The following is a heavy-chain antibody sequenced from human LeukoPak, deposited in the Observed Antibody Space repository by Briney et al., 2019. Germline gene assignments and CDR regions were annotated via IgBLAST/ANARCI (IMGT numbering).Heavy chain of an antibody. J-gene: IGHJ4*02. V-gene: IGHV1-8*01. D-gene: IGHD3-22*01. CDR1: GYTFTSYD. CDR2: MNPNSGNT. Sequence: ASVKVSCKASGYTFTSYDINWVRQATGQGLEWMGWMNPNSGNTGYAQKFRGRVTMTRSTFISTAYMELSGLRSDDTAVYYCARRADNYDSSCYYYWGQGTLVTVSS. CDR3: ARRADNYDSSCYYY.